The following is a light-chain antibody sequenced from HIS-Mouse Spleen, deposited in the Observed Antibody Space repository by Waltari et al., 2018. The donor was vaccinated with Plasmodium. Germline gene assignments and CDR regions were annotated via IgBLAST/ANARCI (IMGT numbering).Light chain of an antibody. CDR1: NIGSKN. V-gene: IGLV3-9*01. CDR2: RDS. CDR3: QVWDSSTVV. Sequence: SYELTQPLSVSVALGQTARITCGGNNIGSKNVHWYQQKPGQAPVLVIYRDSNRPVGIPGRVSGANSGNTATLTISRAQAGDEADYYCQVWDSSTVVFGGGTKLTVL. J-gene: IGLJ2*01.